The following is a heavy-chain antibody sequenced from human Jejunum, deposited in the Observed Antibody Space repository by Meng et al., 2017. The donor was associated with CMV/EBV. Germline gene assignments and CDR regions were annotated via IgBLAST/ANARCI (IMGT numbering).Heavy chain of an antibody. CDR1: GDYISSGYY. J-gene: IGHJ4*02. V-gene: IGHV4-38-2*01. Sequence: QGHLQESGPGLGRPSETLSLTLAGPGDYISSGYYWGWIRQPPGKGLEWIASIYHNGNSHSNPSLKSRLTISVDTSKNQFSLSLISVTAADTGVYYCARHGDLPDFDYWGQGALVTVSS. D-gene: IGHD4-17*01. CDR2: IYHNGNS. CDR3: ARHGDLPDFDY.